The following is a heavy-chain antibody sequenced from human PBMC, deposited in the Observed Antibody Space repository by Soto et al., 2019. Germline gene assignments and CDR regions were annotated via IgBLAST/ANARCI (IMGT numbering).Heavy chain of an antibody. J-gene: IGHJ4*02. CDR2: IIPNFGTA. CDR1: GGTFSSYS. V-gene: IGHV1-69*01. Sequence: QVQLVQSGAEVKKPRSSVKVSCKASGGTFSSYSINWVRQAPGQGLEWMGEIIPNFGTANYAQKFQSRVTITADESTSTAYMELSRLRSDGPAVYYCTRDGGRHSGGIDYWGQGSEVSLTS. D-gene: IGHD1-26*01. CDR3: TRDGGRHSGGIDY.